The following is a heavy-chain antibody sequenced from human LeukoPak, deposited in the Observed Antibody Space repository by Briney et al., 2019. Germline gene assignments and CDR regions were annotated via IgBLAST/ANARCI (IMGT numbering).Heavy chain of an antibody. V-gene: IGHV4-39*07. J-gene: IGHJ6*03. D-gene: IGHD2-2*01. Sequence: PSETLSLTCTVSGGSISSSSYYWGWIRQPPGKGRGWFGGIFYSGGTYYNPSLKSRVTISVDTSKNQFSLKLSSVTAADTAVYYCARESIVVVPAAILSYYYYYMDVWGKGTTVTVSS. CDR2: IFYSGGT. CDR3: ARESIVVVPAAILSYYYYYMDV. CDR1: GGSISSSSYY.